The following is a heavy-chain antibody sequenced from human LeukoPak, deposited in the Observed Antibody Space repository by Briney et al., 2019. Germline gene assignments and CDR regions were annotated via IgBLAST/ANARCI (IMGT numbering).Heavy chain of an antibody. D-gene: IGHD2-2*01. V-gene: IGHV3-33*01. CDR3: ARAAGQEADIVVVPAAMLGAFDI. J-gene: IGHJ3*02. CDR1: GFTFSSYG. CDR2: IWYDGSNK. Sequence: GRSLRLSCAASGFTFSSYGMHWVRQAPGKGLEWVAVIWYDGSNKYYADSVKGRFTISRDNSKNTLYLQMNSLRAEDTAVYYCARAAGQEADIVVVPAAMLGAFDIWGQGTMVTVSS.